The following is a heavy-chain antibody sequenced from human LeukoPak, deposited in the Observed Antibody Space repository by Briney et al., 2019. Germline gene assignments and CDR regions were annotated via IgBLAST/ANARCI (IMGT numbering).Heavy chain of an antibody. D-gene: IGHD3-22*01. CDR3: ARASAVVVTTYYFDY. CDR1: GGSFSGYY. Sequence: SETLSLTCAVYGGSFSGYYWSWIRQPPGKGLEWTGEINHSGSTNYNPSLKSRVTISVDTSKNQFSLKLSSVTAADTAVYYCARASAVVVTTYYFDYWGQGTLVTVSS. CDR2: INHSGST. J-gene: IGHJ4*02. V-gene: IGHV4-34*01.